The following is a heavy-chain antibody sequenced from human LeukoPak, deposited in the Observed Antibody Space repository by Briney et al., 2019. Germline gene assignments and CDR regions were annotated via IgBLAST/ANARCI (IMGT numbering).Heavy chain of an antibody. Sequence: SETLSLTCTVSGGSISSYYWSWIRQPPGKGLEWIGYTYYSGSTNYNPSLKSRVTISVDTSKNQFSLKLSSVTAADTAVYYCARQGRNYYGSGSYYDVRSSNWFDPWGQGTLVTVSS. D-gene: IGHD3-10*01. CDR1: GGSISSYY. CDR3: ARQGRNYYGSGSYYDVRSSNWFDP. V-gene: IGHV4-59*08. CDR2: TYYSGST. J-gene: IGHJ5*02.